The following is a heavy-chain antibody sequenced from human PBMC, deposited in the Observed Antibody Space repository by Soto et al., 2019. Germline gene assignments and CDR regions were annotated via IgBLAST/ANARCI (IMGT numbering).Heavy chain of an antibody. CDR3: VRRVSGNYDY. CDR2: ISSNGGTT. J-gene: IGHJ4*02. D-gene: IGHD1-7*01. V-gene: IGHV3-64*01. Sequence: EVQLAELGAGMVQPGGSLRLSCVASGFTFSSYDMHWVRQAPGKGLEYVSSISSNGGTTYYGNSVKGRFTISRDNSRNTLYLQMGSLRAEDMAVYYCVRRVSGNYDYWGQGTLVTVSS. CDR1: GFTFSSYD.